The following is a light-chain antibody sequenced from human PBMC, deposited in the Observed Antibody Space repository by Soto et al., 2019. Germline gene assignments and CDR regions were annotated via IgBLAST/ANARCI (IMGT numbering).Light chain of an antibody. CDR3: SSYGASSTL. CDR1: SSDIGGYNY. CDR2: DVS. J-gene: IGLJ3*02. V-gene: IGLV2-14*03. Sequence: QSVLTQPASVSGSPGQSITISCTGSSSDIGGYNYVSWYQQHPGKAPQLMIYDVSYRPSGISDRFSGFKSGNTASLTISGLQPKDEADYYCSSYGASSTLFGGGTKVTVL.